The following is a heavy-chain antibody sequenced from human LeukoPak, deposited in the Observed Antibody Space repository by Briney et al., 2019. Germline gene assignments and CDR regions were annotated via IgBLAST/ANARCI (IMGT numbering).Heavy chain of an antibody. J-gene: IGHJ6*03. Sequence: PGGSLRLSCAASGFTFSSYAMSWVRQAPGKGLEWVSAISGGGGSTYYADSVKGRFTISRDNSKNTLYLQMNSLRAEDTAVYYCAKDAVLRFLEWSISPTNYYYMDVWGKGTTVTVSS. V-gene: IGHV3-23*01. CDR1: GFTFSSYA. CDR3: AKDAVLRFLEWSISPTNYYYMDV. CDR2: ISGGGGST. D-gene: IGHD3-3*01.